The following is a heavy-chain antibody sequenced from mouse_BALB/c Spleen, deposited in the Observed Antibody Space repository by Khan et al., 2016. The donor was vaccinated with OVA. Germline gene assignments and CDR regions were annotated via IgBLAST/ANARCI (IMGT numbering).Heavy chain of an antibody. V-gene: IGHV1-9*01. D-gene: IGHD1-1*01. CDR1: GYIFSTYW. CDR2: FLPGTGRT. CDR3: ARKGVRGSSLGVGY. J-gene: IGHJ3*01. Sequence: QVQLQQSGAEMMKPGTSVKMSCKATGYIFSTYWIEWVKLRPGHGLEWIGEFLPGTGRTNYNEKFKGKATFTADTSSNTAYMQLSSLTFEDSAVYYCARKGVRGSSLGVGYWGQGTLVTVSA.